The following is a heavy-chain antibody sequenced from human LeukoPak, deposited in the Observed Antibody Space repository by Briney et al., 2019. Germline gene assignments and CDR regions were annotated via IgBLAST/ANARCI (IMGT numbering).Heavy chain of an antibody. Sequence: GGSLRLSCAASGFTFSGSAMHWVRQASGKGLEWVGRIRSKANSYATAYAASVKGRFTISRDDSKNTAYLQMNSLRAEDTAVYYCAKLLVVVAASGGDYWGQGTLVTVSS. CDR3: AKLLVVVAASGGDY. CDR1: GFTFSGSA. J-gene: IGHJ4*02. CDR2: IRSKANSYAT. V-gene: IGHV3-73*01. D-gene: IGHD2-15*01.